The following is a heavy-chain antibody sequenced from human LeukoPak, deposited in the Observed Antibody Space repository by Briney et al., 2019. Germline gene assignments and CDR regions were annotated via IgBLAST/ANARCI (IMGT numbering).Heavy chain of an antibody. CDR3: ARDLGGSSGWYRYGMDV. CDR1: GFTFSSYG. V-gene: IGHV3-33*01. CDR2: IWYDGSNK. Sequence: GRSLRLSCAASGFTFSSYGMHWVRQAPGKGLEWVAVIWYDGSNKYYADSMKGRFTISRDNSKNTLYLQMNSLRAEDTAVYYCARDLGGSSGWYRYGMDVWGQGTTVTVSS. J-gene: IGHJ6*02. D-gene: IGHD6-19*01.